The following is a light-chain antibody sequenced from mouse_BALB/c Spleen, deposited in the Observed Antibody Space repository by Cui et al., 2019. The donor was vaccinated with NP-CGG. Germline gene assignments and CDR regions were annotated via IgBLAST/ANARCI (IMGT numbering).Light chain of an antibody. CDR2: ATN. CDR1: TGAVTTSNY. Sequence: AVLTQEPAPTTSPGETVTLTCRSSTGAVTTSNYANWVQEKPDHLFTGLIGATNNRAPGVPARFSGSLIGDKAALTITGAQTEDEAIYFCALWYSNHWVFGGGTKLTVL. CDR3: ALWYSNHWV. V-gene: IGLV1*01. J-gene: IGLJ1*01.